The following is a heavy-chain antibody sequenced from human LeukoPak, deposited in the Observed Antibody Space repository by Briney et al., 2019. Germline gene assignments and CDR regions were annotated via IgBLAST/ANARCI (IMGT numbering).Heavy chain of an antibody. V-gene: IGHV4-39*07. CDR2: VDYTGET. J-gene: IGHJ4*02. Sequence: SEALSLTCSVSGASISTSRLYGGWIRQPPGKDLEWIASVDYTGETYYNPSLMGRVSISVDTSKNQFFLRLTTVSAADTAVYYCVRVRGRDGYFDTWGRGTLVTASS. D-gene: IGHD5-24*01. CDR3: VRVRGRDGYFDT. CDR1: GASISTSRLY.